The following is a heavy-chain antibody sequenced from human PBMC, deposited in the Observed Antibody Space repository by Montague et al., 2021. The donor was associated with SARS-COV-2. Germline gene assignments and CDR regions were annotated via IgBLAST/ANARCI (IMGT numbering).Heavy chain of an antibody. Sequence: SETLSLTCSIYGWSFSGYYWSWIRQPPEKGLEWIGDINQSGRTNNNPSLKSRVTISVDTSKNQFSLKLSSVTVADTAVYYCARGTKRVFTYDYDSSGDASDYGGQGTRVTVSS. CDR1: GWSFSGYY. CDR2: INQSGRT. CDR3: ARGTKRVFTYDYDSSGDASDY. D-gene: IGHD3-22*01. V-gene: IGHV4-34*01. J-gene: IGHJ4*02.